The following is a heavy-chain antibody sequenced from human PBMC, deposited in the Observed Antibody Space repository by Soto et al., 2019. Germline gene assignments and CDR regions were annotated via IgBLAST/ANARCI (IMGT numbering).Heavy chain of an antibody. J-gene: IGHJ4*02. V-gene: IGHV3-15*01. Sequence: GSLRLSCAASGFTFSNAWMSWVRQAPGKGLEWVGRIKSKTDGGTTDYAAPVKGRFTISRDDSKNTLYLQMNSLKTEDTAVYYCTTDGIPGSGSYRYYFDYWGQGTLVTVSS. CDR2: IKSKTDGGTT. D-gene: IGHD3-10*01. CDR3: TTDGIPGSGSYRYYFDY. CDR1: GFTFSNAW.